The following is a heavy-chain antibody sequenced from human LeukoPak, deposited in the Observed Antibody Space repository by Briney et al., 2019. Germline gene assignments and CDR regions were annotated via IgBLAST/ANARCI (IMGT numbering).Heavy chain of an antibody. V-gene: IGHV4-39*01. CDR1: GGSISPISSSTYY. J-gene: IGHJ4*02. CDR2: LFYGENT. D-gene: IGHD6-25*01. CDR3: ARQLPTAAADTRGYFDY. Sequence: PSETLSLTCTVSGGSISPISSSTYYWGWIRQAPGKGLEWIGSLFYGENTHYNPSLKSRATLSVDSSKNQFSLKLTSVPAADAAVYFCARQLPTAAADTRGYFDYWGQGTVVTVSS.